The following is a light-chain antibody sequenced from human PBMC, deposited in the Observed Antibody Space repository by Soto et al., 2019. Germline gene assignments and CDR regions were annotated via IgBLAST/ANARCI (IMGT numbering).Light chain of an antibody. CDR1: PPINTY. J-gene: IGKJ1*01. CDR2: AAA. Sequence: DIQMTQSPSSLSASVGDRVTITCRASPPINTYLNWYQQEPGKAPKVLNYAAASLQSVVPSRFSGSGSGTDFTLTISSLQPEEFATYYCQQSYSTVTFGQGTKVEIK. CDR3: QQSYSTVT. V-gene: IGKV1-39*01.